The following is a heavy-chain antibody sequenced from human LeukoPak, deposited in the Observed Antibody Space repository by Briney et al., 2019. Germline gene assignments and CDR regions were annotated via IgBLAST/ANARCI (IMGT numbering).Heavy chain of an antibody. D-gene: IGHD1-14*01. V-gene: IGHV4-61*02. CDR1: GGSISSGSYY. Sequence: SQTLSLTCTVSGGSISSGSYYWSWIRQPAGKGLEWIGRIFTSGTTNYNPSLKSRVTISVDTSKNQFSLRLSSVTAADTAVYYCAREEAGQFDIWGQGTMVTVSS. CDR3: AREEAGQFDI. CDR2: IFTSGTT. J-gene: IGHJ3*02.